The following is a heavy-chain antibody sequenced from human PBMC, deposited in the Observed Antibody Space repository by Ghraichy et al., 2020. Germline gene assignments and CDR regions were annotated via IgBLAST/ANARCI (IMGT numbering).Heavy chain of an antibody. J-gene: IGHJ4*02. Sequence: GESLRLSCAASGFTFSSYAMSWVRQAPGKGLEWVSAISSSGGSTYYADSVMGRFTISRDNSKNTLYLQMNSLRAEDTAVYYCAKDPAFIAPFRMFVYWGQGTLVTVSS. V-gene: IGHV3-23*01. D-gene: IGHD6-13*01. CDR2: ISSSGGST. CDR1: GFTFSSYA. CDR3: AKDPAFIAPFRMFVY.